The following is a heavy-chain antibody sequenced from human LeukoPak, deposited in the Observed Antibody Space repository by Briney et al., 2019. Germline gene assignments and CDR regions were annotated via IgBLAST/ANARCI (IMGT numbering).Heavy chain of an antibody. D-gene: IGHD5-18*01. J-gene: IGHJ4*02. Sequence: GGSLRLSCAASGFTFSSYSMNWVRQAPGKGLEWVSPISSSSSYIYYADSVKGRFTISRDNAKNSLYLQMNSLRAEDTAVYYCARDPSPLVDTAMAYDYWGQGTLVTVSS. CDR2: ISSSSSYI. CDR3: ARDPSPLVDTAMAYDY. CDR1: GFTFSSYS. V-gene: IGHV3-21*01.